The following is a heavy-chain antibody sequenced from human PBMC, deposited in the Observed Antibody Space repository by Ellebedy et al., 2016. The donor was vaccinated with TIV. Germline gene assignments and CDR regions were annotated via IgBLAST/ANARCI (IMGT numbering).Heavy chain of an antibody. Sequence: MPSETLSLTCAVYGGSFSGYYWSWIRQPPGKGLEWIGEINHSGSTNYNPSLKSRVTISVDTSKNQFSLRLDSVTAADTAVYYCVTHPRSGAVVPWSDYWGQGSLVTVSS. CDR3: VTHPRSGAVVPWSDY. CDR1: GGSFSGYY. V-gene: IGHV4-34*01. CDR2: INHSGST. D-gene: IGHD6-19*01. J-gene: IGHJ4*02.